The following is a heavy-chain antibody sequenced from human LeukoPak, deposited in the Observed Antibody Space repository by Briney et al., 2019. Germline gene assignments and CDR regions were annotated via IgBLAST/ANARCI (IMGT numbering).Heavy chain of an antibody. CDR3: AKDPGDYEAYGAFDI. CDR1: GFTFSSYA. Sequence: SGGSLRLSCAASGFTFSSYAMSWVRQAPGKGLEWVSAISGSGGSTYYADSVKGRFTISRDNSKNTLYLQMNSLRAEDTAVYYCAKDPGDYEAYGAFDIWAKGQWSPSLQ. J-gene: IGHJ3*02. CDR2: ISGSGGST. V-gene: IGHV3-23*01. D-gene: IGHD4-17*01.